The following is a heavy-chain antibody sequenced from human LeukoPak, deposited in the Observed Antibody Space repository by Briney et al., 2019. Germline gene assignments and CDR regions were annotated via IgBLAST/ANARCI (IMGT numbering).Heavy chain of an antibody. CDR1: GGSISSSSYY. Sequence: SETLSLTCTVSGGSISSSSYYWGWIRQPPGKGLEWIGSIYYSGSTYYNPSLKSRVTISVDTSKDQFSLKLSSVTAADTAVYYCARSTSSIAARPDYWGQGTLVTVSS. J-gene: IGHJ4*02. CDR3: ARSTSSIAARPDY. D-gene: IGHD6-6*01. V-gene: IGHV4-39*01. CDR2: IYYSGST.